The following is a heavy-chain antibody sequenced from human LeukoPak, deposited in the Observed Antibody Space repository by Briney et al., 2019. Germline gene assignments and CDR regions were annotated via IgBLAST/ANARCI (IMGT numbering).Heavy chain of an antibody. D-gene: IGHD6-13*01. J-gene: IGHJ2*01. Sequence: SETLSLTCAVSGGSISSGGYSWSWIRQPPGKGLEWIGYIYYSGSTYYNPSLKSRVTISVDTSKNQFSLKLSSVTAADTAVYYCARIDTAAADWGRGTLVTVSS. V-gene: IGHV4-30-4*07. CDR2: IYYSGST. CDR3: ARIDTAAAD. CDR1: GGSISSGGYS.